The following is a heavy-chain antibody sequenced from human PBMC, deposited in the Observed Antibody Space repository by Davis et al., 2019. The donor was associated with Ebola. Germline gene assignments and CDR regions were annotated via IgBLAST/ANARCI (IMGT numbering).Heavy chain of an antibody. V-gene: IGHV4-4*02. CDR2: VYHGGNT. CDR1: GDSISSRNW. D-gene: IGHD4-11*01. J-gene: IGHJ4*02. CDR3: ARLAIYRAYFDY. Sequence: SETLSLTCAVSGDSISSRNWWSWVRQLPGKGLEWIGAVYHGGNTNYNPSLKSRAIISVDKSKNQFSLKLSSVTAADTAVYYCARLAIYRAYFDYWGQGTLVTVSS.